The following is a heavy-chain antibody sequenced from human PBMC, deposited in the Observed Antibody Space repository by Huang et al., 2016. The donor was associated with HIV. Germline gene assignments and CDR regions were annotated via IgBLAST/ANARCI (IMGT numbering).Heavy chain of an antibody. V-gene: IGHV3-7*01. CDR3: ASNGYSNNWGDPFDI. CDR2: IKQDGSEK. J-gene: IGHJ3*02. CDR1: GLTFSSYW. D-gene: IGHD6-13*01. Sequence: EVQLVESGGGLVQPGGSLRLSCEASGLTFSSYWMSWVRQAPGKGLEGVANIKQDGSEKYYVDTVKGRFTISRDNAKNSLSLQMNSLRDEDTAVYYCASNGYSNNWGDPFDIWGQGTMVTVSS.